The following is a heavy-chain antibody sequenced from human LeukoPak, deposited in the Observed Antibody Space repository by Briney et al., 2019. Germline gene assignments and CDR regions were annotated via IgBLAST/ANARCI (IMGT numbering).Heavy chain of an antibody. J-gene: IGHJ4*02. CDR1: GGSINSYH. D-gene: IGHD4-23*01. Sequence: TSETLSLTCNVSGGSINSYHWSWIRQPAGGGLEWIGRLYSSGSFNYNPSLKSRVSMSVDTSKNQFSLKLTSVTAADTAVYFCARGGKATVVTLWGPGILVTVS. V-gene: IGHV4-4*07. CDR2: LYSSGSF. CDR3: ARGGKATVVTL.